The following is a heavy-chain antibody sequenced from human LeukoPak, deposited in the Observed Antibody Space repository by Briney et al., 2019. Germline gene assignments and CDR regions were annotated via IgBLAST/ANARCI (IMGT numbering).Heavy chain of an antibody. Sequence: GGSLRLSCAASGFTVSSNYMSWVRQAPGKGLEWVSVIYSGGSTYYADSVKGRFTISRHNSKNTLYLQMNSPRAEDTAVYYCAGTTVTTLLYYYYYGMDVWGQGTTVTVSS. V-gene: IGHV3-53*04. J-gene: IGHJ6*02. CDR2: IYSGGST. CDR3: AGTTVTTLLYYYYYGMDV. CDR1: GFTVSSNY. D-gene: IGHD4-17*01.